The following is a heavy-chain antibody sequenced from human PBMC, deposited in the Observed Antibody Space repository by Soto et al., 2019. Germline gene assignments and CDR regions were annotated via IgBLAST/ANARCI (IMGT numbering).Heavy chain of an antibody. V-gene: IGHV1-69*02. CDR1: GGTFSSYT. CDR2: IIPILGIA. CDR3: ARANSSSWYFQYGMNV. D-gene: IGHD6-13*01. Sequence: SVKVSCKASGGTFSSYTISWVRQAPGQGLEWMGRIIPILGIANYAQKFQGRVTITADKSTSTAYMELSSLRSEDTAVYYCARANSSSWYFQYGMNVWGQGTTVTV. J-gene: IGHJ6*02.